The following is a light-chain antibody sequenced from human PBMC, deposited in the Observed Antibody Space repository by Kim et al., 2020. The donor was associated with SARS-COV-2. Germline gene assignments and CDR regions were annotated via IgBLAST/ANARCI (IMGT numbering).Light chain of an antibody. J-gene: IGLJ1*01. CDR1: SRDVGAYNY. V-gene: IGLV2-8*01. CDR2: EVS. CDR3: ASYAGTNIGV. Sequence: QSVTISCTGTSRDVGAYNYVSLYQQRPGEAPKLIIYEVSERPSGVPDRFSGSKSGTTASLTVSGLQAEDEADYYCASYAGTNIGVFGTGTKVTVL.